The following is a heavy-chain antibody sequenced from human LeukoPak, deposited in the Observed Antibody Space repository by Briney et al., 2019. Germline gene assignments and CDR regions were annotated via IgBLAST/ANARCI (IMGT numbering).Heavy chain of an antibody. CDR2: IRSKANSYAT. V-gene: IGHV3-73*01. CDR3: TRREVGGDIDY. CDR1: GFTFSSAD. D-gene: IGHD1-26*01. J-gene: IGHJ4*02. Sequence: GGSPRLSCADSGFTFSSADMHWLRQAYGKGLEWVGRIRSKANSYATADAASGKGRSTLSSDDSKNTAYLQMNSLKTEDTAVYYCTRREVGGDIDYWGQGTLVTVSS.